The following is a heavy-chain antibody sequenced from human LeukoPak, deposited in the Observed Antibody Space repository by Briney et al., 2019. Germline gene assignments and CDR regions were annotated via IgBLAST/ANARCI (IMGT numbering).Heavy chain of an antibody. J-gene: IGHJ5*02. CDR3: ARDHQGYSSSWYRWFDP. Sequence: GRTLRLSCAASGFTFSSYGMHWVRQPPAKGLEGGAVIWYDGSNKYYADSVKGRFTISRDNSKNTLYLQMNSLRAEDTAVYYCARDHQGYSSSWYRWFDPWGQGTLVTVSS. V-gene: IGHV3-33*01. D-gene: IGHD6-13*01. CDR1: GFTFSSYG. CDR2: IWYDGSNK.